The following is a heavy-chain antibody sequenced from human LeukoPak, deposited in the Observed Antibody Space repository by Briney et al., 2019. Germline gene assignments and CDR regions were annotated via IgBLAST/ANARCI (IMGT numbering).Heavy chain of an antibody. CDR3: ARGSIAAAGPVMGY. V-gene: IGHV1-18*01. CDR1: GYTFTSYG. J-gene: IGHJ4*02. CDR2: ISAYNGNT. D-gene: IGHD6-13*01. Sequence: ASVKVSCKASGYTFTSYGISWVRQAPGQGPEWMGWISAYNGNTNYAQKLQGRVTMTTDTSTSTAYMELRSLRSDDTAAYYCARGSIAAAGPVMGYWGQGTLVTVSS.